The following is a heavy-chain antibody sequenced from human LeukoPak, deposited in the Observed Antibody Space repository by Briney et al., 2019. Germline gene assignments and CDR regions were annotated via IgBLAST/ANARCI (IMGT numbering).Heavy chain of an antibody. D-gene: IGHD3-3*01. Sequence: GGSLRLSCAASGFTLSNYAMRWVRQAPGKGLEWVANIKQDGSERNYVDTVKGRFIISRDNAKNLLYLQMNSLRAEDTAVYYCAKENWAPYDWGQGTLVTVSS. CDR1: GFTLSNYA. V-gene: IGHV3-7*04. CDR2: IKQDGSER. J-gene: IGHJ4*02. CDR3: AKENWAPYD.